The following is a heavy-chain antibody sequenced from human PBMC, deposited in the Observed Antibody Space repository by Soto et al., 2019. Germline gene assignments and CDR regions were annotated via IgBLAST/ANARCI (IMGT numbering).Heavy chain of an antibody. CDR2: INHSGST. Sequence: QVQLQQWGAGLLKPSETLSLTCAVYGGSFSGYYWSWIHQPPGKGLEWIGEINHSGSTNYNPSLKSRVTISVDTSKNQFSLKLSSVTAADTAVYYCARRIVVVPAAKSTPFDYWGQGTLVTVSS. V-gene: IGHV4-34*01. J-gene: IGHJ4*02. D-gene: IGHD2-2*01. CDR3: ARRIVVVPAAKSTPFDY. CDR1: GGSFSGYY.